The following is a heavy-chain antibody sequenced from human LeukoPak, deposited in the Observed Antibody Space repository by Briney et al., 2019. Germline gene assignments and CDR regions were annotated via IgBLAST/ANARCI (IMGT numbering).Heavy chain of an antibody. D-gene: IGHD3-3*01. CDR1: GFTFSSYA. V-gene: IGHV3-23*01. CDR2: ISGSGGST. CDR3: AKVIGYDFWSGRGFDY. J-gene: IGHJ4*02. Sequence: GGSLRLSCAASGFTFSSYAMSWVRQAPGKGLEWVSAISGSGGSTYYADSVKGRFTISGDNSKNTLYLQMNSLRAEDTAVYYCAKVIGYDFWSGRGFDYWGQGTLVTVSS.